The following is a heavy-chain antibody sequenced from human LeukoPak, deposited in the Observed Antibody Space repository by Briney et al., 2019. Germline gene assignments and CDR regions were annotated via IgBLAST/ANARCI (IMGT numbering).Heavy chain of an antibody. CDR2: IIPIFGTA. CDR3: AREWGYDFWSGYYTNAFDI. V-gene: IGHV1-69*01. CDR1: GGTFSSYA. Sequence: SVKVSCKASGGTFSSYAISWVRQAPGQGLEWMGGIIPIFGTANYAQKFQGGVTITADESTSTAYMELSSLRSEDTAVYYCAREWGYDFWSGYYTNAFDIWGQGTMVTVSS. D-gene: IGHD3-3*01. J-gene: IGHJ3*02.